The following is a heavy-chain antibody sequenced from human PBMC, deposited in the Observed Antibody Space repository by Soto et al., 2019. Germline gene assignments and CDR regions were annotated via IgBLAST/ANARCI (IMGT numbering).Heavy chain of an antibody. V-gene: IGHV1-3*01. CDR3: ASFGIQDSNYVSYYYGMDV. CDR1: GYTFTSYA. Sequence: ASVKVSCKASGYTFTSYAMHWVRQAPGQRLEWMGWINAGNGNTKYSQKFQGRVTITRDTSASTAYMELSSLRSEDTAVYYCASFGIQDSNYVSYYYGMDVWGQGTTVTVSS. D-gene: IGHD4-4*01. J-gene: IGHJ6*02. CDR2: INAGNGNT.